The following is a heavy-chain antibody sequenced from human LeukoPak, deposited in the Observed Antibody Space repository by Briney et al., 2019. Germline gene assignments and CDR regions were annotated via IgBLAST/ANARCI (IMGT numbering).Heavy chain of an antibody. CDR1: EFTFSTYW. V-gene: IGHV3-7*01. D-gene: IGHD2-2*01. J-gene: IGHJ6*03. CDR3: ARGSGNARGHYYMDV. Sequence: SGGSLRLSCAASEFTFSTYWMSCVRQAPGKGLEWVANIKQDGSEKYYVDSVRGRFTISRDNAKKSLYLQMNSLRAEDTAVYYRARGSGNARGHYYMDVWGKGTTVTVSS. CDR2: IKQDGSEK.